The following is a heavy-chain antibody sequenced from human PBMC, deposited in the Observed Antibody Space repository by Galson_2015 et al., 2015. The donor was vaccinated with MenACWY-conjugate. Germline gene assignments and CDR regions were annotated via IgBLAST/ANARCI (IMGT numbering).Heavy chain of an antibody. V-gene: IGHV3-7*03. D-gene: IGHD3-22*01. CDR2: IRGDGSEK. Sequence: SLRLSCAASGFTFSNYAMTWVRQAPGKGLEWVANIRGDGSEKFYVDSVKGRFTISRDNAKNSLYLQLNSLRAEDTAVYYCARTTDYYDSSGYYGDFDYWGQGTLVTVSS. CDR3: ARTTDYYDSSGYYGDFDY. CDR1: GFTFSNYA. J-gene: IGHJ4*02.